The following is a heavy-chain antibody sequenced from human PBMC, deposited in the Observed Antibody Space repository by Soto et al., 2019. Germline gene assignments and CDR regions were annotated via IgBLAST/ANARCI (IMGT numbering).Heavy chain of an antibody. CDR1: GGSISSGGYY. Sequence: QVQLQESGPGLVKPSQTLSLTCTVSGGSISSGGYYWSWIRQHPGKGLEWIGYIYYSGSTYYNPSLKSRVTISVDTSKNQFSLKLSSVTAADTAVYYCARFDYDFWSGYLDIGYYYYGMDVWGQGTTVTVSS. V-gene: IGHV4-31*03. J-gene: IGHJ6*02. CDR3: ARFDYDFWSGYLDIGYYYYGMDV. CDR2: IYYSGST. D-gene: IGHD3-3*01.